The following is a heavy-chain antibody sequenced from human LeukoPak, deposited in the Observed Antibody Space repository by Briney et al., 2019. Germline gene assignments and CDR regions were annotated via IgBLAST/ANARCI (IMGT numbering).Heavy chain of an antibody. D-gene: IGHD3-16*02. Sequence: ASVKVSCKASGYTFTSYGITWVRQAPGQGLEWMGWISAYNGDTDYAQNLQGRVTITADESTSTAYMELSSLRSEDTAMYYCAIGIMITFGGIIVPSHFDYWGQGTLVTVSS. CDR3: AIGIMITFGGIIVPSHFDY. CDR1: GYTFTSYG. V-gene: IGHV1-18*01. CDR2: ISAYNGDT. J-gene: IGHJ4*02.